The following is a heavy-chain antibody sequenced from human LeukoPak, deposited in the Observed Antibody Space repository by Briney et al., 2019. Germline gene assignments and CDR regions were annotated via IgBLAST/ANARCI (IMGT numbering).Heavy chain of an antibody. V-gene: IGHV4-39*01. Sequence: SETLSLTCTVSGGSISSSSYYWGWIRQPPGKGLEWIGSIYYSGSTYYNPSLKSRVTISVDTSKNQFSLKLSSVTAADTAVYYCARLIVNDFWSGHYNFDYWGQGTLVTVSS. CDR3: ARLIVNDFWSGHYNFDY. D-gene: IGHD3-3*01. J-gene: IGHJ4*02. CDR2: IYYSGST. CDR1: GGSISSSSYY.